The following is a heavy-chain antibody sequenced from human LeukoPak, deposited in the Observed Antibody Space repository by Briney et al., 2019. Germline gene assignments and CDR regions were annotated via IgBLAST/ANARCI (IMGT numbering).Heavy chain of an antibody. CDR2: ISYDGSNK. Sequence: PGRSLRLSCAASGFTFSSYAMHWVRQAPGKGLEWVAVISYDGSNKYYADSVKGRFTISRDNSKNTLYLQMNSLRAEDTAVYYCARRCLQLFLLHGMDVWGQGTTVTVSS. V-gene: IGHV3-30*04. CDR1: GFTFSSYA. J-gene: IGHJ6*02. CDR3: ARRCLQLFLLHGMDV. D-gene: IGHD1-1*01.